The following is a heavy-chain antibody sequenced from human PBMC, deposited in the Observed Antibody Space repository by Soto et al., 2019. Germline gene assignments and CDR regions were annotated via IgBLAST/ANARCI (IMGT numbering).Heavy chain of an antibody. CDR3: ASHVHNQGYEYYFDS. D-gene: IGHD3-3*01. CDR1: GGSISSNSYY. Sequence: QLQLQESGPGLVKPSETLSLTCTASGGSISSNSYYWGWIRQSPGKGLEWIGSIGYTGTIYYNPSLQSRVAMCVDTSENQISLRLGSKTAADTSVYYCASHVHNQGYEYYFDSWSQGTLVTVSS. V-gene: IGHV4-39*01. J-gene: IGHJ4*02. CDR2: IGYTGTI.